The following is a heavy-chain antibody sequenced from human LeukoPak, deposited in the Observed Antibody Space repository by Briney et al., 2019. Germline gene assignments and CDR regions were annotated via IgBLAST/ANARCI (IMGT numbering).Heavy chain of an antibody. J-gene: IGHJ5*02. CDR2: IYYSGST. CDR3: ARGGYSYGSSPWFDP. Sequence: SETLSLTCTVSGGSMSSGDYYWSWIRQPRGKGLEWIGYIYYSGSTYYNPSLKSRVTISVDTSKNQFSLKLSSVTAADTAVYYCARGGYSYGSSPWFDPWGQGTLVTVSS. CDR1: GGSMSSGDYY. V-gene: IGHV4-30-4*08. D-gene: IGHD5-18*01.